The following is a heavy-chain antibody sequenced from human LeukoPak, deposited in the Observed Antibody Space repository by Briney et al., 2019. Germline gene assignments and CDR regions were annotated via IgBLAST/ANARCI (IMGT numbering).Heavy chain of an antibody. V-gene: IGHV3-21*01. J-gene: IGHJ4*02. CDR1: GFTFSSYS. CDR3: ARDLRVEPLCEFDY. CDR2: ISSSSSYI. Sequence: PGGSLRLSCAASGFTFSSYSMNWVRQAPGKGLEWVSSISSSSSYIYYADSVKGRFTISRDNAKNSLYLQMHSLRAEDTAVYYCARDLRVEPLCEFDYWGQGTLVTVSS.